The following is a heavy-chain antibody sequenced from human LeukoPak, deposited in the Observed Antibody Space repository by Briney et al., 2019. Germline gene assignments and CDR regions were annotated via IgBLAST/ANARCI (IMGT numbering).Heavy chain of an antibody. D-gene: IGHD3-3*01. CDR1: GFTFSSYA. J-gene: IGHJ4*02. CDR3: ARDAYYDFWSGPLY. CDR2: ISSNGGST. Sequence: GGSLRLSCAASGFTFSSYAMHWVRQAPGKGLENVSAISSNGGSTYYANSVKGRFTISRDNSKNTLYLQMGSLRAEDMAVYYCARDAYYDFWSGPLYWGQGTLVTVSS. V-gene: IGHV3-64*01.